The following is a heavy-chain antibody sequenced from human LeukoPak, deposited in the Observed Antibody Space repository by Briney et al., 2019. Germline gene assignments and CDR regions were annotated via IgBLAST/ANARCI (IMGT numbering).Heavy chain of an antibody. CDR2: IIPTFGTA. CDR3: ARGGSSGWNYYYYYYMDV. CDR1: GGTFSSYA. D-gene: IGHD6-19*01. J-gene: IGHJ6*03. V-gene: IGHV1-69*13. Sequence: SVKVSCKASGGTFSSYAISWVRQAPGQGLEWMGGIIPTFGTANYAQKFQGRVTITADESTSTAYMELSSLRSEDTAVYYCARGGSSGWNYYYYYYMDVWGKGTTVTISS.